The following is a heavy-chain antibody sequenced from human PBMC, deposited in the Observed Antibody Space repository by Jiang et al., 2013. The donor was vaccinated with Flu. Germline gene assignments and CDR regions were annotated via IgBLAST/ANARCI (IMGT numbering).Heavy chain of an antibody. D-gene: IGHD2-21*02. CDR1: GYSFSNYW. CDR2: IYPDDSET. CDR3: AALQPYYFGLDV. V-gene: IGHV5-51*01. J-gene: IGHJ6*02. Sequence: GAEVKKPGESLKISCEGSGYSFSNYWIAWVRQMPGKGLEWMGIIYPDDSETRYRPPFEGQVIISVEKSINTAYLQWSSLEASDTATYYCAALQPYYFGLDVWGQGTTVTVSS.